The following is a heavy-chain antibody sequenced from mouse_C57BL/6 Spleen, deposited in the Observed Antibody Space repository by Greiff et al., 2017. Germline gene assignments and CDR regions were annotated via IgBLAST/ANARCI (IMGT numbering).Heavy chain of an antibody. J-gene: IGHJ3*01. CDR2: IYPGDGDT. V-gene: IGHV1-82*01. CDR3: ARGNWDVGFAY. CDR1: GYAFSSSW. D-gene: IGHD4-1*01. Sequence: VQLQQSGPELVKPGASVKISCKASGYAFSSSWMNWVKQRPGKGLEWIGRIYPGDGDTNYNGKFKGKATLTADKSSSTAYMQLSSLTSEDSAVYFCARGNWDVGFAYWGQGTLVTVSA.